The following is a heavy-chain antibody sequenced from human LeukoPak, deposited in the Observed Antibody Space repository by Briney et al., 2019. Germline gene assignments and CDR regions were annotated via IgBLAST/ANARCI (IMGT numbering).Heavy chain of an antibody. CDR1: GGSISGYY. CDR3: ARDSGDYGGNPYYFDY. J-gene: IGHJ4*02. Sequence: PSETLSLTCTVSGGSISGYYWNWIRQTPGKGLEWIGYMYYSGSSTYNPSLKSRVPISVDTSKNQFSLKLNSVTAADTAIYYCARDSGDYGGNPYYFDYWGPGTLVTVSS. CDR2: MYYSGSS. D-gene: IGHD4-23*01. V-gene: IGHV4-59*01.